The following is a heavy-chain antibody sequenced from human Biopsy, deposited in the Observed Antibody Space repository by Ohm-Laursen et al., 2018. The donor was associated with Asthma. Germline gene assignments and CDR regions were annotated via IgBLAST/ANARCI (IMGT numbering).Heavy chain of an antibody. V-gene: IGHV1-18*01. CDR1: GYTFNSAG. D-gene: IGHD3-10*01. CDR2: ISVYNGNT. CDR3: ARAVDYSHYYGIDV. Sequence: ASVKVSCKASGYTFNSAGITWVRQAPRQGLEWMGWISVYNGNTKVAQKLQDRVTMITDTSTSTAYMELRSLRSGDTAVYFCARAVDYSHYYGIDVWGQGTTVTVS. J-gene: IGHJ6*02.